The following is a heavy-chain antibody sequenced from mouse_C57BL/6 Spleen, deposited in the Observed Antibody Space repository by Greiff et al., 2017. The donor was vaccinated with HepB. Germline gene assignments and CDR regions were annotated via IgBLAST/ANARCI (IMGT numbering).Heavy chain of an antibody. CDR1: GYTFTSYW. V-gene: IGHV1-64*01. Sequence: QVQLKQPGAELVKPGASVKLSCKASGYTFTSYWMHWVKQRPGQGLEWIGMIHPNSGSTNYNEKFKSKATLTVDKSSSTAYMQLSSLTSEDSAVYYCARGGDYWGDYWGQGTSVTVSS. J-gene: IGHJ4*01. D-gene: IGHD2-13*01. CDR3: ARGGDYWGDY. CDR2: IHPNSGST.